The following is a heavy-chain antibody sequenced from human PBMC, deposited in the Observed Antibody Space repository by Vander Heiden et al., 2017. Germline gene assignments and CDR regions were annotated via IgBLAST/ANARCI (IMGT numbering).Heavy chain of an antibody. CDR2: IGGSGGNT. Sequence: EVQLLESGGGLVQQGGSLRLSCAASVFTLRDYAMGWVRQAPWKWREWVSGIGGSGGNTYEADSVKGRFTISRDNSKNMLYLQMNGLRAEDTAVYYCAKPLGYSGYVPDYWGQGTLVTVSP. V-gene: IGHV3-23*01. D-gene: IGHD5-12*01. CDR3: AKPLGYSGYVPDY. CDR1: VFTLRDYA. J-gene: IGHJ4*02.